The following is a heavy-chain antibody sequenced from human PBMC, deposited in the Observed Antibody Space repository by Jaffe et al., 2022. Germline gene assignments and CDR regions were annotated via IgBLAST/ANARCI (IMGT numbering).Heavy chain of an antibody. Sequence: QVQLQESGPGLVKPSGTLSLTCAVSGGSISSSNWWSWVRQPPGKGLEWIGEIYHSGSTNYNPSLKSRVTISVDKSKNQFSLKLSSVTAADTAVYYCARDRPHPDTVTAGDGAFDIWGQGTMVTVSS. D-gene: IGHD4-17*01. V-gene: IGHV4-4*02. CDR1: GGSISSSNW. CDR3: ARDRPHPDTVTAGDGAFDI. CDR2: IYHSGST. J-gene: IGHJ3*02.